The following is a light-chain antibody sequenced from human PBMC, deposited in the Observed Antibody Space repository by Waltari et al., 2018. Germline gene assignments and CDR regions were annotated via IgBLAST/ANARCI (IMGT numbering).Light chain of an antibody. CDR2: DAV. V-gene: IGKV3-11*01. J-gene: IGKJ2*01. CDR1: QSVDNS. Sequence: IVLTQSPASLSLSPGERATLSCRASQSVDNSLAWYQQKPGQAPRLFIYDAVNRPADVPARFSGIGSGTDFTLIISSLEPEDFAVYYCQQRGSWPYTFGQGTTVEIK. CDR3: QQRGSWPYT.